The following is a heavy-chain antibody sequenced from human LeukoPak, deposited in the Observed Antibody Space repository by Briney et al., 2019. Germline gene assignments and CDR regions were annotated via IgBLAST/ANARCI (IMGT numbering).Heavy chain of an antibody. J-gene: IGHJ4*02. CDR3: ARGPSIAVAGTPAY. V-gene: IGHV3-30-3*01. D-gene: IGHD6-19*01. Sequence: GGSLRLSCAASGFTFSSYAMPWVRQAPGKGLEWVAVISYDGSNKYYADSVKGRFTISRDNSKNMLYLQMNSLRAEDTAVYYCARGPSIAVAGTPAYWGQGTLVTVSS. CDR2: ISYDGSNK. CDR1: GFTFSSYA.